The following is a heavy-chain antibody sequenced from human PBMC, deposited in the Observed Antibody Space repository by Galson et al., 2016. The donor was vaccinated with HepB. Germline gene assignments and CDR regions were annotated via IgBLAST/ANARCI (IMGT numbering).Heavy chain of an antibody. CDR2: IFYSGYT. V-gene: IGHV4-31*11. CDR1: GGSITGGTYH. CDR3: ARKRGADYRHFTGAFDI. J-gene: IGHJ3*02. Sequence: TLSLTCALSGGSITGGTYHWTWVRQQPGKGLEWIGYIFYSGYTYYNPSLKSRVTISVDTSSNHFPLKLSSVTAADTAVYYCARKRGADYRHFTGAFDIWGQGTMVTVSS. D-gene: IGHD4-11*01.